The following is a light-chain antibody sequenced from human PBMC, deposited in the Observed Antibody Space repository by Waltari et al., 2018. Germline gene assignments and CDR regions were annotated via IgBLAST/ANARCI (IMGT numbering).Light chain of an antibody. V-gene: IGKV1-39*01. CDR2: AAS. Sequence: DIQITQSPSSLSASVGARVTITSRASQCISSYVNWYQQKPGKAPKLLIYAASSLQSGVPSRFSGSGYGTDFTLTISSRQPEDFATYYCQQSYSTPWTFGQGTKVEIK. J-gene: IGKJ1*01. CDR1: QCISSY. CDR3: QQSYSTPWT.